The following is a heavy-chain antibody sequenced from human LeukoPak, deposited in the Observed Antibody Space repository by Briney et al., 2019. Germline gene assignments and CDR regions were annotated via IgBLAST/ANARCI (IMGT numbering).Heavy chain of an antibody. V-gene: IGHV1-69*13. Sequence: SVKVSCKASGGTFSGCAISWVRQAPGQGLEWMGGIIPIFGTANYAQKFQGRVTITADESTSTAYMELSSLRSEDTAVYYCASHILVGTPTNWFDPWGQGTLVTVSS. CDR2: IIPIFGTA. CDR1: GGTFSGCA. D-gene: IGHD2-15*01. CDR3: ASHILVGTPTNWFDP. J-gene: IGHJ5*02.